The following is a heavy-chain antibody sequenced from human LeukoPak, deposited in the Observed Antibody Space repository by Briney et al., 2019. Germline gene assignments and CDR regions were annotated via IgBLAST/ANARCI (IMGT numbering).Heavy chain of an antibody. CDR3: ARRGNYGDN. CDR2: ISTRGSSI. CDR1: GFTFSSYE. J-gene: IGHJ4*02. V-gene: IGHV3-48*03. D-gene: IGHD4-11*01. Sequence: PGGSLRLSCSASGFTFSSYEMNWVRQAPGKGLEWVSYISTRGSSIYYADSVKGRFTISRDDARNSLYLQMNSLRAEDTAVYYCARRGNYGDNWGQGTLVIVSS.